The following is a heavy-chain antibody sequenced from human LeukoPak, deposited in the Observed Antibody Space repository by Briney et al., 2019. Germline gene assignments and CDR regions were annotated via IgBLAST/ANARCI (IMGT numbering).Heavy chain of an antibody. CDR1: GYAFSVHG. Sequence: PGGSLRLSCVASGYAFSVHGMHWVRQAPGKGLEWVALIWYDGSQKYYADSVQGRFTISRDNSKNTLYLQMDSLRVEDTAVYYCARLLGDRMGRFDYWGQGTLVTVSS. V-gene: IGHV3-33*01. J-gene: IGHJ4*02. CDR2: IWYDGSQK. D-gene: IGHD4-17*01. CDR3: ARLLGDRMGRFDY.